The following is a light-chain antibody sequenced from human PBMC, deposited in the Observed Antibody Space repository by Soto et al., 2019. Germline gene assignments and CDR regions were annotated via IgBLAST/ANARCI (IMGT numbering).Light chain of an antibody. CDR3: QQSYTTPWT. CDR2: AAS. Sequence: DIQMTQSPSSLSASVGDRVSITCRASQSISSYLNWYQQRPGKAPHLLIYAASSLQSGVPSRPSGSGSGTDFTLTISSLQPEDFASYYCQQSYTTPWTFGQGTKVDIK. V-gene: IGKV1-39*01. J-gene: IGKJ1*01. CDR1: QSISSY.